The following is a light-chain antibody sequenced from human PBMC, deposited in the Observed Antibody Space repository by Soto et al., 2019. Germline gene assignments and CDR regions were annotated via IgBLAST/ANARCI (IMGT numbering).Light chain of an antibody. Sequence: DIQMTQSPSTLSASVGDRVTITCRASQSISSWLAWYQQKPGKAPKLLIYDASSLESGVPSRFSGSGSGTEFTLTIISLQHDDVATYYCQQYNSYSALTFGGGTKVEIK. J-gene: IGKJ4*01. CDR1: QSISSW. V-gene: IGKV1-5*01. CDR3: QQYNSYSALT. CDR2: DAS.